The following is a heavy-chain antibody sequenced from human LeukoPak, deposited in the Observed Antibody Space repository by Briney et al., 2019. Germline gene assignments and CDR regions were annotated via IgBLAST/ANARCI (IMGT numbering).Heavy chain of an antibody. CDR3: TRVAEGGTGGRLFDY. V-gene: IGHV4-38-2*02. Sequence: SETLSLTCTVSGYSISSGYYWGWIRQPPGKGLEWIGSIYHSGSTYYNPSLKSRVTISVGTSKNQFSLKLSSVTAADTAVYYCTRVAEGGTGGRLFDYWGQGTSVIVSS. CDR1: GYSISSGYY. D-gene: IGHD1-26*01. CDR2: IYHSGST. J-gene: IGHJ4*02.